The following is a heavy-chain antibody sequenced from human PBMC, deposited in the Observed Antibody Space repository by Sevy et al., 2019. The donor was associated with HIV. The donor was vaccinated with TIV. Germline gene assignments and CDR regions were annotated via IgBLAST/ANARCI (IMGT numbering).Heavy chain of an antibody. J-gene: IGHJ4*02. V-gene: IGHV3-30*03. D-gene: IGHD3-22*01. CDR2: ISYDKNER. CDR1: GFTFGSYG. CDR3: ARDNSGYFHVDY. Sequence: GGSLRLSCAASGFTFGSYGMHWVRQAPGRGLEWVSFISYDKNERYYGEPVRGRFTISRDNFKKNLWLQMKSLRPEDTAVYYCARDNSGYFHVDYWGQGTLVTVSS.